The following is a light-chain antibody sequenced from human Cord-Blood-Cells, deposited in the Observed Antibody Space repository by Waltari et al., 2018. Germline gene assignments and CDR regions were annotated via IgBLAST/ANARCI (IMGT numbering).Light chain of an antibody. CDR1: QGVSSY. CDR3: QQRSNWPT. CDR2: DAS. V-gene: IGKV3-11*01. J-gene: IGKJ1*01. Sequence: EIVLTQSPATLSLSPGERATLSCRASQGVSSYLAWYQQKPGQAPRLLLYDASNRATGIPARFSGSGSGTDFTLTISSLEPEDFAVYYCQQRSNWPTFGQGTKVEIK.